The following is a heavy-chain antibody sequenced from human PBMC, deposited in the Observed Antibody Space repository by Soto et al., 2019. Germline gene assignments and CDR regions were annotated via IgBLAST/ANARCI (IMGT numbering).Heavy chain of an antibody. CDR3: ASAVPGTVVAYYYGMDV. D-gene: IGHD2-15*01. J-gene: IGHJ6*02. CDR2: IIPSFGTA. Sequence: QVQLVQSGAEVKKPRSLVKVSCKASGSTFSSYAISWVRESPGHGLEWVGGIIPSFGTANYAQKMQVRGTISADESTITAYMERSSLRTEDTAVYHRASAVPGTVVAYYYGMDVRGRGTTVSVSS. V-gene: IGHV1-69*01. CDR1: GSTFSSYA.